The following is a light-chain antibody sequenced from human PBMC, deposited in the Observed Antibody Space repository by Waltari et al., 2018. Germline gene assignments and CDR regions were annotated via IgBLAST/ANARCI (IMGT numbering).Light chain of an antibody. CDR1: SSDVGGYEF. CDR3: CSYAGSDVLYV. Sequence: QSALTQPRSVSGSPGQSVTISCTGASSDVGGYEFVSWYQHHPGKGPRLLIYSVNKRPSGVPDRFSGSKSGNTASLTISGLQAEDEADYYCCSYAGSDVLYVFGSGTKVTVL. J-gene: IGLJ1*01. CDR2: SVN. V-gene: IGLV2-11*01.